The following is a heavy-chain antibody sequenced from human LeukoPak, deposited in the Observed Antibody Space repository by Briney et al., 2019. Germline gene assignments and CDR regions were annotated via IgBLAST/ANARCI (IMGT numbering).Heavy chain of an antibody. CDR1: GGSTSSYY. J-gene: IGHJ6*02. CDR3: ARGGYSSSWYDYYYGMDV. CDR2: IYTSGST. D-gene: IGHD6-13*01. Sequence: SETLSLTCTVSGGSTSSYYWSWIRQPAGKGLEWIGRIYTSGSTNYNPSLKSRVTMSVDTSKNQFSLKLSSVTAADTAVYYCARGGYSSSWYDYYYGMDVWGQGTTVTVSS. V-gene: IGHV4-4*07.